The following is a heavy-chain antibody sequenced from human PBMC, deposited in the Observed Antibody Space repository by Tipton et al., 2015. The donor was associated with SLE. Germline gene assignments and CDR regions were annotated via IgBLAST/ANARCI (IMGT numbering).Heavy chain of an antibody. Sequence: GLVKPSETLSLTCGVYGGSSSGYYWSWIRQPPGKGLEWIGEINHSGSTNYNPSLKSRATISVDTSKNQLSLKLNSVTAADTAVYYCARVSWWELLPRPSYYFDCWGLGTLVTVSS. CDR2: INHSGST. J-gene: IGHJ4*02. CDR1: GGSSSGYY. D-gene: IGHD1-26*01. V-gene: IGHV4-34*01. CDR3: ARVSWWELLPRPSYYFDC.